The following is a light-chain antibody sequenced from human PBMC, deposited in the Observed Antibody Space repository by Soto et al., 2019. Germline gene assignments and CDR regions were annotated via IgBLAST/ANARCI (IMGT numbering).Light chain of an antibody. CDR2: KAS. J-gene: IGKJ1*01. V-gene: IGKV1-5*03. CDR1: QSISSW. Sequence: DIQMTQSPSTLSASVGDRVTITCRASQSISSWLAWYQQKPGTAPNLLIYKASTLQSGVPSRFSGSGSGTEFTLTIFSLQPDDSANYYCQQYNDNWTFGQGTKV. CDR3: QQYNDNWT.